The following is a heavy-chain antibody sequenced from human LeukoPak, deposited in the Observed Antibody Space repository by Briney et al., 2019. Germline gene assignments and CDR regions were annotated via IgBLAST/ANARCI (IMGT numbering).Heavy chain of an antibody. CDR1: GFTFSSYW. J-gene: IGHJ5*02. Sequence: GGSLRLSCAASGFTFSSYWMHWVRQAPGKGLVWVSRINSDGSSTSYADSVKGRFTISRDNAKNTLYLQMNSLRAEDTAVYYCARDKSRGGSNFGLGWFDPWGQGTLVTVSS. V-gene: IGHV3-74*01. CDR3: ARDKSRGGSNFGLGWFDP. CDR2: INSDGSST. D-gene: IGHD5-24*01.